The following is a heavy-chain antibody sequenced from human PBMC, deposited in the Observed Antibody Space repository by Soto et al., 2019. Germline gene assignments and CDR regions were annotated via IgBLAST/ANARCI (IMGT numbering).Heavy chain of an antibody. CDR3: ARGIGTRRLDP. J-gene: IGHJ5*02. D-gene: IGHD1-1*01. CDR1: GDSVSSNSAA. CDR2: TYYRSKWYS. V-gene: IGHV6-1*01. Sequence: SQTLSLTCAISGDSVSSNSAAWNWIRLSPSRGLEWLGRTYYRSKWYSVYAPSVKSRIXXXXDXXXNXFXXXLDSVTPDDTGIYYCARGIGTRRLDPWGEGTLDTVSS.